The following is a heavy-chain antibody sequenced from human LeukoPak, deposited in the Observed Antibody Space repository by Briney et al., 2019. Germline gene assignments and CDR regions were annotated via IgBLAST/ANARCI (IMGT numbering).Heavy chain of an antibody. CDR1: GFTFSSYA. CDR3: ARGPLGWGSYYVYFDY. CDR2: INSDGSST. V-gene: IGHV3-74*01. D-gene: IGHD1-26*01. J-gene: IGHJ4*02. Sequence: GRSLRLSCAASGFTFSSYAMHWVRQAPGKGLVWVSRINSDGSSTSYADSVKGRFTISRDNAKNTLYLQMNSLRAEDTAVYYCARGPLGWGSYYVYFDYWGQGTLVTVSS.